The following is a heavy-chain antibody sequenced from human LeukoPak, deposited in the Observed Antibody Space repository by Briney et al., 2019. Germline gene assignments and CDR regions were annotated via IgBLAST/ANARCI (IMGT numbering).Heavy chain of an antibody. J-gene: IGHJ6*03. CDR3: AKMKGSRLYDYCMDV. CDR1: GFAFSSFA. Sequence: GGSLRLSCVASGFAFSSFAMSWVRQAPGKGLEWVSGLTGSGSTYHADSVKGRFTISRDNSKNTLSLQMNSLRAEDTAVYYCAKMKGSRLYDYCMDVWGKGTTVTVSS. V-gene: IGHV3-23*01. CDR2: LTGSGST.